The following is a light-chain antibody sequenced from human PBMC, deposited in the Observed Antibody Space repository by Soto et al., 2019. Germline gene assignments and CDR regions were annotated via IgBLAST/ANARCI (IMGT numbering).Light chain of an antibody. V-gene: IGKV3-11*01. Sequence: IVLPQSPATLYLSPGERATLSCRTRQSVSKYFAWYRPKPGRAPGLLIYDASSRATGILARFIGSGSETDFTLAISSLEPEDWAIYYCQQRSNWPITFGQGTRLEIK. CDR3: QQRSNWPIT. CDR2: DAS. J-gene: IGKJ5*01. CDR1: QSVSKY.